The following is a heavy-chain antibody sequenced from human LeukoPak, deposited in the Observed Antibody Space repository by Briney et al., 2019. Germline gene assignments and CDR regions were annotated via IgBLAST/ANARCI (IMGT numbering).Heavy chain of an antibody. J-gene: IGHJ4*02. CDR3: AKDWEVSDFWSGYARNTCLDY. CDR2: ISGSGGST. D-gene: IGHD3-3*01. CDR1: GFTFSTYT. V-gene: IGHV3-23*01. Sequence: PGGSLRLSCAASGFTFSTYTMNWVRQAPGKGLEWVSAISGSGGSTYYADSVKGRFTISRDNSKNTLYLHMNNLRAEDTAVYYCAKDWEVSDFWSGYARNTCLDYWGQGTLVTVSS.